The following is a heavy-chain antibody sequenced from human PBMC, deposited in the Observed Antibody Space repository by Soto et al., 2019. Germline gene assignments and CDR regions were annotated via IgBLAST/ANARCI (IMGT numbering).Heavy chain of an antibody. Sequence: QVQLQESGPGLVKPSQTLSLTCTVSGGPINSAGDYWTWIRQHPGKGLEWIGYIYSSGSTYYDPSLKSRVTISIDTSKTQFSMKLPSVTAADPAVYYCARLQHNNSGYYPYYFDYWGQGTLVTVSS. D-gene: IGHD3-22*01. CDR3: ARLQHNNSGYYPYYFDY. J-gene: IGHJ4*02. V-gene: IGHV4-31*03. CDR2: IYSSGST. CDR1: GGPINSAGDY.